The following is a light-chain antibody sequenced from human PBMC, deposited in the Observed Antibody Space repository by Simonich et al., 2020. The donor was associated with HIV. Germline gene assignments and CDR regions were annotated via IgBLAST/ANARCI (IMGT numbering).Light chain of an antibody. CDR1: QTISRY. V-gene: IGKV1-39*01. Sequence: DIQMIQSPSSLSASVGDRVTITCRASQTISRYLNWFQQKPGKAPKLMIYAASSLQSGVPSRFSGSGSGTDFTLTISSLQPEDFATYYCQQSFSTPLTFGGGTKVEIK. CDR3: QQSFSTPLT. J-gene: IGKJ4*01. CDR2: AAS.